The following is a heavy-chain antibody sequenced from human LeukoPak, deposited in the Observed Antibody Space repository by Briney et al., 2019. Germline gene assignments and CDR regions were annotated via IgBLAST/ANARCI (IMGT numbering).Heavy chain of an antibody. Sequence: GGSLRLSCAASGFTFSSYWMHWVRQAPGKGLVWVSRINSDGSSTSYADPVKGRFTISRDNAKNTLYLQMNSLRAEDTAVYYCARAGEAAAGYYYYGMDVWGQGTTVTVSS. CDR2: INSDGSST. D-gene: IGHD6-13*01. CDR1: GFTFSSYW. CDR3: ARAGEAAAGYYYYGMDV. V-gene: IGHV3-74*01. J-gene: IGHJ6*02.